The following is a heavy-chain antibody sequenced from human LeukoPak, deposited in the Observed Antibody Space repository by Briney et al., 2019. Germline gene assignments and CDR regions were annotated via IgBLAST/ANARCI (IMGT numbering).Heavy chain of an antibody. D-gene: IGHD3-16*01. V-gene: IGHV4-4*07. CDR2: IYISGRT. Sequence: ASETLPLTCSVSGGSINNYYCSWIRQPAGKGLEWIGRIYISGRTNYHPSLESRVSMSVDSSKNQFSLKLSSMTAADTALYFCAIGSQGFTSIDYWGQGTLVIVSS. CDR1: GGSINNYY. CDR3: AIGSQGFTSIDY. J-gene: IGHJ4*02.